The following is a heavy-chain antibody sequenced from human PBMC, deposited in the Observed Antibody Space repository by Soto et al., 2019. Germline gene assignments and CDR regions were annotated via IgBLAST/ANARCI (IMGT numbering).Heavy chain of an antibody. CDR3: ARDAWGMVRGGAFDI. V-gene: IGHV1-46*01. CDR2: INPSGGST. J-gene: IGHJ3*02. D-gene: IGHD3-16*01. Sequence: ASGKACCKASGYTFTRYCMQWVRQAPGQGLEWMGIINPSGGSTSYAQKFQGRVTMTRDTSTSTVYMELSSLRSEDTAVYYCARDAWGMVRGGAFDIWG. CDR1: GYTFTRYC.